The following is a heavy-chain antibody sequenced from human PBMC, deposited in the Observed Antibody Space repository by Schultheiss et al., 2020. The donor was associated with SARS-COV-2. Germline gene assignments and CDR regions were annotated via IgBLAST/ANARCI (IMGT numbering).Heavy chain of an antibody. J-gene: IGHJ4*02. D-gene: IGHD3-22*01. V-gene: IGHV4-39*01. CDR2: IYYSGST. CDR1: GGSISSGDYY. Sequence: SETLSLTCTVSGGSISSGDYYWTWIRQHPGKGLEWIGSIYYSGSTYYNPSLKSLVTISVDTSKNQFSLKLSSVTAADTAVYYCARPYDSSHMGGFDYWGQGTLLTVSS. CDR3: ARPYDSSHMGGFDY.